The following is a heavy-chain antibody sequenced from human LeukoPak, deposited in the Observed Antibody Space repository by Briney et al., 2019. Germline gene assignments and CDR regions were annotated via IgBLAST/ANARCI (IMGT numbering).Heavy chain of an antibody. J-gene: IGHJ6*03. D-gene: IGHD2-21*02. CDR1: GYTFTSYD. CDR3: ATARGGYYYYYMDV. Sequence: ASVKVSCKASGYTFTSYDINWVRQATGQGLEWMGWMNPNSGNTGYAQKFQGRVTITRNTSISTAYTELSSLRSEDTAVYYCATARGGYYYYYMDVWGKGTTVTVSS. CDR2: MNPNSGNT. V-gene: IGHV1-8*03.